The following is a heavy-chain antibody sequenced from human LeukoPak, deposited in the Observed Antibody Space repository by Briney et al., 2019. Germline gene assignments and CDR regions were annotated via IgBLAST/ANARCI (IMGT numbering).Heavy chain of an antibody. Sequence: ASVKVSCKASGYTFTGYYMHWVRQAPGQGLEWMGWINPNSGGTNYAQNFQGRVTMTTDTSTSTAYMELRSLRSDDTAVYYCARGDDFWSGSQQQDYYMDVWGKGTTVTVSS. J-gene: IGHJ6*03. CDR2: INPNSGGT. V-gene: IGHV1-2*02. CDR3: ARGDDFWSGSQQQDYYMDV. CDR1: GYTFTGYY. D-gene: IGHD3-3*01.